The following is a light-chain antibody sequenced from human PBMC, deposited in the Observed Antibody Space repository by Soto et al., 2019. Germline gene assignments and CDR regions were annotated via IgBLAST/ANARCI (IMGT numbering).Light chain of an antibody. CDR3: QSYDSSLSGYV. V-gene: IGLV1-40*01. CDR1: SSSVGAGYD. CDR2: GTN. Sequence: QSVLTQPPSVSGAPGQRVTISCTGSSSSVGAGYDVHWYQQLPGTAPKVVVYGTNNRPSGDPDRFSGSRSGTSASLAITGLQAEDEADYYCQSYDSSLSGYVFGTGTKLTVL. J-gene: IGLJ1*01.